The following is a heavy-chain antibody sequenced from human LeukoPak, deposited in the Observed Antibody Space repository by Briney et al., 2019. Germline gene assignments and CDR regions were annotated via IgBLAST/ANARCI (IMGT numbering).Heavy chain of an antibody. D-gene: IGHD2-15*01. Sequence: GASVKVSCKASGYTFTSYGISWVRQAPGQGLEWTGWISAYNGNTNYAQKLQGRVTMTTDTSTSTAYMELRSLRSDDTAVYYCARVSPGVVAATQNAFDIWGQGTMVTVSS. J-gene: IGHJ3*02. CDR3: ARVSPGVVAATQNAFDI. V-gene: IGHV1-18*01. CDR1: GYTFTSYG. CDR2: ISAYNGNT.